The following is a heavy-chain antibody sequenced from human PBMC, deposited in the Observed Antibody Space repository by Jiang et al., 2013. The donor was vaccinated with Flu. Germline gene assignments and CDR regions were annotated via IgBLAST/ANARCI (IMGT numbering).Heavy chain of an antibody. CDR3: ARVRQLRYFDWEKYAFDI. D-gene: IGHD3-9*01. Sequence: SSISSSSSYIYYADSVKGRFTISRDNAKNSLYLQMNSLRAEDTAVYYCARVRQLRYFDWEKYAFDIWGQGTMVTVSS. CDR2: ISSSSSYI. J-gene: IGHJ3*02. V-gene: IGHV3-21*01.